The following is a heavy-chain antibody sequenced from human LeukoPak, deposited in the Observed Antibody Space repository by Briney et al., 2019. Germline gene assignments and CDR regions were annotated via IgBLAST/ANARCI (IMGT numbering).Heavy chain of an antibody. V-gene: IGHV1-24*01. CDR3: ATDERHSSGPQACAFDI. J-gene: IGHJ3*02. CDR2: FDPEDGET. Sequence: GASVKVSCKVSGYTLTELSMHWVRQAPGKGLEWMGGFDPEDGETIYAQKFQGRVTMTEDTSTDTAYMELSSLRSEDTAVYYCATDERHSSGPQACAFDIWGQGTMVTVSS. D-gene: IGHD6-19*01. CDR1: GYTLTELS.